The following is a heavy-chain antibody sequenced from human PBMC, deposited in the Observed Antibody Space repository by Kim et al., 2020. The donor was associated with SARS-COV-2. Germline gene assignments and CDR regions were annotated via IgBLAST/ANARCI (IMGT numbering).Heavy chain of an antibody. CDR2: IYYSGST. D-gene: IGHD3-9*01. V-gene: IGHV4-59*01. J-gene: IGHJ6*02. CDR1: GGSISSYY. Sequence: SETLSLTCTVSGGSISSYYWSWIRQPPGKGLEWIGYIYYSGSTNYNPSLKSRVTISVDTSKNQFSLKLSSVTAADTALYYCARGSPYDILTGYFYYYYGRDVWGQGTTVTVSS. CDR3: ARGSPYDILTGYFYYYYGRDV.